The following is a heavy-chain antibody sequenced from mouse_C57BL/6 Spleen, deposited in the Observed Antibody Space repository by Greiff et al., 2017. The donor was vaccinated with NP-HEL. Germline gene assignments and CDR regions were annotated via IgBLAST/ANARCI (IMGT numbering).Heavy chain of an antibody. Sequence: QVQLQQSGAELVMPGASVKLSCKASGYTFTSYWMHWVKQRPGQGLEWVGEIDPSDSYTNYNQKFKGKSTLTVDKSSSTAYMQLSSLTSEDSALYYCARSLYSNSPYWYFDVWGTGTTVTVSS. CDR3: ARSLYSNSPYWYFDV. V-gene: IGHV1-69*01. CDR1: GYTFTSYW. CDR2: IDPSDSYT. J-gene: IGHJ1*03. D-gene: IGHD2-5*01.